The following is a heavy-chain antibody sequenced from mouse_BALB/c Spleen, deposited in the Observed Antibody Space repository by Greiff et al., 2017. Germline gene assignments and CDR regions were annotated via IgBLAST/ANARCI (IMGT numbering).Heavy chain of an antibody. D-gene: IGHD2-1*01. CDR3: ARDYGNYAWFAY. V-gene: IGHV1-4*01. CDR1: GYTFTSYT. J-gene: IGHJ3*01. CDR2: INPSSGYT. Sequence: QVQLKQPGAELARPGASVKMSCKASGYTFTSYTMHWVKQRPGQGLEWIGYINPSSGYTNYNQKFKDKATLTADKSSSTAYMQLSSLTSEDSAVYYCARDYGNYAWFAYWGQGTLVTVSA.